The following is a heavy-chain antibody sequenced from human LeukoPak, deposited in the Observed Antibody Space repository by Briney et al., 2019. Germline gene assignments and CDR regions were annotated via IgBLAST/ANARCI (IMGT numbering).Heavy chain of an antibody. V-gene: IGHV3-23*01. CDR3: AKEGSGVAAIETHFDY. D-gene: IGHD5-12*01. CDR2: ISGSDAST. CDR1: GFTLSSYA. Sequence: GGSLRLSCAASGFTLSSYAMSWVRQAPGKGLEWVSVISGSDASTYYADSVKGRFTISRDNSKNTLYLQMNSLRAEDTAVYYCAKEGSGVAAIETHFDYWGQGTLVTVSS. J-gene: IGHJ4*02.